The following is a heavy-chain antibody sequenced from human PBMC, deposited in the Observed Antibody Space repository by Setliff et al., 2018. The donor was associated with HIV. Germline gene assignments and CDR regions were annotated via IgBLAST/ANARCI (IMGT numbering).Heavy chain of an antibody. J-gene: IGHJ4*02. CDR2: INAGNGNT. V-gene: IGHV1-3*01. CDR3: ARVDYYDSSGYPTDY. Sequence: SVKVSCKASGYTFTTYAIHWVRQAPGQRLEFMGWINAGNGNTKYSQRFQGRVTITIDTSASTAYMELSSLRSEDTAVYYCARVDYYDSSGYPTDYWGQGTLVTVSS. CDR1: GYTFTTYA. D-gene: IGHD3-22*01.